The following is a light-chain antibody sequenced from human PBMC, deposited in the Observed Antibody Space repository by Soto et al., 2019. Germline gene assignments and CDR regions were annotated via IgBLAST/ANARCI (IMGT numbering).Light chain of an antibody. J-gene: IGKJ1*01. V-gene: IGKV4-1*01. Sequence: DMVMTQSPDSLAVSLGERATINCKSSQSILYSSNNKNYLAWYQKKPGQPPKLLIYWASTRESGVPDRFSGSGSETDFTLTINSLQAEDVAVYYCQQYYSALEKTFGQGTRVEIK. CDR2: WAS. CDR1: QSILYSSNNKNY. CDR3: QQYYSALEKT.